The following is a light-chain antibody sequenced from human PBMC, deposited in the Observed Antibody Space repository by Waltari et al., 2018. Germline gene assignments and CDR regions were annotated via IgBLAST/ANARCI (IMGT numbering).Light chain of an antibody. CDR1: QNIIKY. CDR2: HTS. Sequence: EIVLTHSQGTLSLSRGERATISCRASQNIIKYLAWYQKKPGQAPRLLIYHTSIRAAGIPDRFSGSGSGTDFSLFISRLEPEDFAVYYGQHYVRLPATFGQGTKVEIK. V-gene: IGKV3-20*01. J-gene: IGKJ1*01. CDR3: QHYVRLPAT.